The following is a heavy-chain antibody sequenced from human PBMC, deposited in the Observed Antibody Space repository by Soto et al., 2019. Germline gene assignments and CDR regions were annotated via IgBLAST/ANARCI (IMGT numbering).Heavy chain of an antibody. CDR3: AKDMRPDGVWDFGH. CDR2: VGQDGAP. Sequence: EVQLLESGGGLVQPGGSLRLSCAASGLTFSTYTMAWVRQAPGRGPEWVSGVGQDGAPYYADSVKGRFTISRDNSRSSVYLEMIALRGEDTAVYYCAKDMRPDGVWDFGHWGQGTLVTVSS. D-gene: IGHD4-17*01. J-gene: IGHJ4*02. CDR1: GLTFSTYT. V-gene: IGHV3-23*01.